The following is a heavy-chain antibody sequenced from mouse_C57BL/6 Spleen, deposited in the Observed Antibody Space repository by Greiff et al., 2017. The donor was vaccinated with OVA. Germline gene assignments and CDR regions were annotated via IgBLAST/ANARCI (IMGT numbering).Heavy chain of an antibody. CDR2: INPGSGGT. Sequence: VKLMESGAELVRPGTSVKVSCKASGYAFTNYLIEWVKQRPGQGLEWIGVINPGSGGTNYNEKFKGKATLTADKSSSTAYMQLSSLTSEDSAVYFCARSGITTAYWGQGTLVTVSA. D-gene: IGHD2-4*01. CDR1: GYAFTNYL. V-gene: IGHV1-54*01. CDR3: ARSGITTAY. J-gene: IGHJ3*01.